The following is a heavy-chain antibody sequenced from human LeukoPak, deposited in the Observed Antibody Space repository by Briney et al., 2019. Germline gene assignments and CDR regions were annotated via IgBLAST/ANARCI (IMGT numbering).Heavy chain of an antibody. CDR3: ARASHDYGDYSHFDY. V-gene: IGHV4-34*01. Sequence: GSLRLSCEASGFSFRTYEMNWVRQPPGKGLEWIGEINHSGSTNYNPSLKSRVTISVDTSKNQFSLKLSSVTAADTAVYYCARASHDYGDYSHFDYWGQGTLVTVSS. J-gene: IGHJ4*02. CDR1: GFSFRTYE. D-gene: IGHD4-17*01. CDR2: INHSGST.